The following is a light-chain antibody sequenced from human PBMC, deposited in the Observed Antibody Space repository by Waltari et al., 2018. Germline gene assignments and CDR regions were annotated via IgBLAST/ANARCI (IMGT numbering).Light chain of an antibody. CDR1: SSNIGAGYD. J-gene: IGLJ3*02. V-gene: IGLV1-40*01. CDR2: AYS. CDR3: QSYDSALSAV. Sequence: QSVLTQPPSVSGAPGQTVTISCAGSSSNIGAGYDVHWYQQLPGAAPKRLIYAYSSRPSGVPDRFYGSKSGTSASLAINGLQPEDEADYYCQSYDSALSAVFGGGTKVTVL.